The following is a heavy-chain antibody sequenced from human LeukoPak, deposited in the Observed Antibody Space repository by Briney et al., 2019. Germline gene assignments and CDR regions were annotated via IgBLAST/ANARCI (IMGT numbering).Heavy chain of an antibody. V-gene: IGHV3-23*01. Sequence: PSETLSLTCTVSGGSISSSSYYWSWVRQAPGKGLEWVSTIGGTGVRTYYADSVKGRFTISRDNSKNTLYLQINSLRAEDTAVYFCAKDRLGGPYFFHYWGQGTLVTVSS. CDR2: IGGTGVRT. CDR3: AKDRLGGPYFFHY. J-gene: IGHJ4*02. D-gene: IGHD3-16*01. CDR1: GGSISSSSYY.